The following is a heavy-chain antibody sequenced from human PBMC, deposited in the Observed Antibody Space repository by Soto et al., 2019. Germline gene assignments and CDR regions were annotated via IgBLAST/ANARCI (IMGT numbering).Heavy chain of an antibody. CDR3: ARVPLYYDFWSGYSDFDY. V-gene: IGHV3-7*04. D-gene: IGHD3-3*01. Sequence: GGSLRLSCAASGFTFSSYWMSWVRQAPGKGLEWVANIKQDGSEKYYVDSVKGRFTISRDNAKNSLYLQMNSLRAEDTAVYYCARVPLYYDFWSGYSDFDYWGQGTLVTVSS. CDR1: GFTFSSYW. J-gene: IGHJ4*02. CDR2: IKQDGSEK.